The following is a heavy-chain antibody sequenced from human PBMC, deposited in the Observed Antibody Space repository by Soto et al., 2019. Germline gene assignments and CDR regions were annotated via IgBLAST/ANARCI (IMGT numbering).Heavy chain of an antibody. J-gene: IGHJ6*02. V-gene: IGHV3-23*01. CDR3: ARYIPGVRYYGMDV. CDR1: GFIFSSYA. Sequence: EVQLLASGGGLVQPGGSLRLSCAASGFIFSSYAMKWVRQAPGKGLEWVSLIGESGTPTYYADSVKGRFTISRDNSGNTLFLEMYSLRAEDTAVYYCARYIPGVRYYGMDVWGQGTTVTVSS. CDR2: IGESGTPT. D-gene: IGHD2-2*01.